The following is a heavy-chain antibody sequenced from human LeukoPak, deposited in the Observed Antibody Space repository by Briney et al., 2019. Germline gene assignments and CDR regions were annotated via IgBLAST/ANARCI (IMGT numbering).Heavy chain of an antibody. J-gene: IGHJ5*02. Sequence: SGPTLVKPTQTLTLTCTFSGFSLSTSGVGVGWIRQPPGKALEWLALIYWDDDKRCSPSLKSRLTITKDTSKNQVVLTMTNMDPVDTATYYCAQQVTVAGRLNWFDPWGQGTLVTVSS. CDR3: AQQVTVAGRLNWFDP. CDR2: IYWDDDK. CDR1: GFSLSTSGVG. V-gene: IGHV2-5*02. D-gene: IGHD6-19*01.